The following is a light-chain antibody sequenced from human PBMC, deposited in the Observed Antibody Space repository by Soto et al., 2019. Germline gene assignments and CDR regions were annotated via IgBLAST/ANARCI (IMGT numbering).Light chain of an antibody. CDR3: QHCNSYSEA. J-gene: IGKJ1*01. Sequence: DIQMTQSPSTLSGSVGDRVTITCRASQTISSWLAWYQQKPGKAPKLLIYKASTLKSWVPSRFSGSGSGTEFTLNISSLQPDDFATYYCQHCNSYSEAFGQGTQVELK. CDR1: QTISSW. CDR2: KAS. V-gene: IGKV1-5*03.